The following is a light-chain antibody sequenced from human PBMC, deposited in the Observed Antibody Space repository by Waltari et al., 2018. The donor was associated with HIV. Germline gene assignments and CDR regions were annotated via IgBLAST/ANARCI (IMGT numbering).Light chain of an antibody. CDR2: RNN. Sequence: QPVLPQPPSASGSARRRVSSSGSGSSPNIGGNYVSWYQKLPGTAPKLVIYRNNQRPSGVPDRFSGSKSGTSASLAISGLRSEDEADYYCAAWDDSLRGLVFGGGTKLTVL. V-gene: IGLV1-47*01. J-gene: IGLJ3*02. CDR1: SPNIGGNY. CDR3: AAWDDSLRGLV.